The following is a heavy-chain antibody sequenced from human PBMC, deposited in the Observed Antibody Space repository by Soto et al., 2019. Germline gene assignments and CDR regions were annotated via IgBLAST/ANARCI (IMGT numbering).Heavy chain of an antibody. Sequence: PVGSLRLSCAASGFTFDDYAMHWVRQAPGKGLEWVASISWNSGSIGYADSVKGRFTISRDNAKNSLSLQMNSLRPEDTALYYCVKDQWYNKTWYLDDWGQGHMVTVYS. J-gene: IGHJ4*02. CDR3: VKDQWYNKTWYLDD. CDR2: ISWNSGSI. CDR1: GFTFDDYA. V-gene: IGHV3-9*01. D-gene: IGHD1-1*01.